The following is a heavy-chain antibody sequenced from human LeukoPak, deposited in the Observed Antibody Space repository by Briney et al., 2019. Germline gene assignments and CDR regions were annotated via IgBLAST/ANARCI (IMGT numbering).Heavy chain of an antibody. V-gene: IGHV3-13*01. CDR3: ARLQSGGSYDDDAFDI. D-gene: IGHD1-26*01. J-gene: IGHJ3*02. CDR1: GFTFSSYD. CDR2: IGTAGDT. Sequence: GGSLRLSCAASGFTFSSYDMHWVRQATGKGLEWVSAIGTAGDTYYPGSVKGRFTISRENAKNSLYLQMNSLRAGDTAVYYCARLQSGGSYDDDAFDIWGQGTMVTVSS.